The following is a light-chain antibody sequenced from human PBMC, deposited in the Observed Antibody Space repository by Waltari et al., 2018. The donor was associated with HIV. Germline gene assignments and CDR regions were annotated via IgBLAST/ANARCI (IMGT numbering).Light chain of an antibody. CDR1: RSDVGVYHS. V-gene: IGLV2-14*01. Sequence: QSALTQPASVSGSHGQPITISCTGTRSDVGVYHSVPCYQQHPGKAPKLMIYEVSNRPSGVSNRFSGSKSGNTASLTISGLQAEDEADYYCSSYTGSSAHVVFGGGTKLTVL. J-gene: IGLJ2*01. CDR2: EVS. CDR3: SSYTGSSAHVV.